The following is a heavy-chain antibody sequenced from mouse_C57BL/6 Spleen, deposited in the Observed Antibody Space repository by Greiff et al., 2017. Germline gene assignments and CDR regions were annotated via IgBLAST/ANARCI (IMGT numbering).Heavy chain of an antibody. V-gene: IGHV1-82*01. D-gene: IGHD2-4*01. Sequence: VQVVESGPELVKPGASVKISCKASGYAFSSSWMNWVKQRPGKGLEWIGRIYPGDGDTNYNGKFKGKATLTADKSSSTAYMQLSSLTSEDSAVYFCARWVPTMIKNYFDYWGQGTTLTVSS. J-gene: IGHJ2*01. CDR2: IYPGDGDT. CDR1: GYAFSSSW. CDR3: ARWVPTMIKNYFDY.